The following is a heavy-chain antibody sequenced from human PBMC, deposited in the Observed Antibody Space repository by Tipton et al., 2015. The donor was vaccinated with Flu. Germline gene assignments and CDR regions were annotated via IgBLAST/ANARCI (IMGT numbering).Heavy chain of an antibody. CDR1: GGSISSYY. CDR3: ARVGRGGIVYYFDY. D-gene: IGHD2-15*01. V-gene: IGHV4-4*07. Sequence: TLSLTCTVSGGSISSYYWSWIRQPAGKGLEWIGRIYTSGSTNYNPSLKGRVTMSVDTSKNQFSLKLSSVTAADTAVYYCARVGRGGIVYYFDYWGQGTLVTVSS. J-gene: IGHJ4*02. CDR2: IYTSGST.